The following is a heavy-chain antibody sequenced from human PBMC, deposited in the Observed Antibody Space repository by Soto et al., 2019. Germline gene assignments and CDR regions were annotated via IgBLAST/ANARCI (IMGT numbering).Heavy chain of an antibody. CDR1: GYTFTSYW. CDR2: IYPGDSDT. D-gene: IGHD1-26*01. CDR3: ARIHSGSYSGIDY. V-gene: IGHV5-51*01. J-gene: IGHJ4*02. Sequence: GESLKISCKGSGYTFTSYWIGWVRQMPGKGLEWMGIIYPGDSDTRYSPSFQGQVSISVDKSITTAYLQWSSLKASDTAMYYCARIHSGSYSGIDYWGQGTLVTVSS.